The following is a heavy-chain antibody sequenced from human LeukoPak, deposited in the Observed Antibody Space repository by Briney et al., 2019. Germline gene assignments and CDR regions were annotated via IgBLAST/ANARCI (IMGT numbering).Heavy chain of an antibody. CDR2: INSDGSST. V-gene: IGHV3-74*01. J-gene: IGHJ4*02. D-gene: IGHD5-24*01. CDR1: GFTFSSYW. CDR3: ARRQRDGYNYYFDY. Sequence: PGGSLRFSCAASGFTFSSYWMHWVRQAPGKGLVWVSRINSDGSSTSYADSVKGRFTISRDNAKNTLYLQMNSLRAEDTAVYYCARRQRDGYNYYFDYWGQGTLVTVSS.